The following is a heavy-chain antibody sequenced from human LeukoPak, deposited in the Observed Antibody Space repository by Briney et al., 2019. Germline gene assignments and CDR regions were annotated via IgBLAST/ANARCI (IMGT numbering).Heavy chain of an antibody. CDR1: GGSFSGYY. CDR3: ARYNSSYFDY. V-gene: IGHV4-34*01. Sequence: SETLSLTCAVYGGSFSGYYWSWIRQPPGKGLGWIGEINHSGSTNYNPSLKSRVTISVDTSKNQFSLKLSSVTAADTAVYYCARYNSSYFDYWGQGTLVTVSS. D-gene: IGHD1-1*01. J-gene: IGHJ4*02. CDR2: INHSGST.